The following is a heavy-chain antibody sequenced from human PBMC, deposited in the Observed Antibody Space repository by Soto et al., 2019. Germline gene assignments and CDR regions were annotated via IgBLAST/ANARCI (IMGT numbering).Heavy chain of an antibody. V-gene: IGHV3-48*01. CDR1: GFTFSSYS. CDR3: AREEGLLNWFDP. CDR2: ISSSSSTI. J-gene: IGHJ5*02. Sequence: EVQLVESGGGLVQPGGSLRLSCAASGFTFSSYSMNWVRQAPGKGLEWVSYISSSSSTIYYAASVKGRFTISRANAKKSLYLQMNRLRAEDTAVYYCAREEGLLNWFDPWGQGTLVTVSS. D-gene: IGHD1-26*01.